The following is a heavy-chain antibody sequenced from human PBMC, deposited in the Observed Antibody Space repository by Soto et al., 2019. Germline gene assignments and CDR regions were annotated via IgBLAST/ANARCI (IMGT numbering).Heavy chain of an antibody. J-gene: IGHJ4*02. V-gene: IGHV4-39*01. CDR2: IYYSGST. D-gene: IGHD3-9*01. Sequence: PSETISLTYAVSDGYISSGGYSWGWIRQPPGKGLEWIGSIYYSGSTYYNPSLKSRVTISVDTSKNQFSLKLSSVTAADTAVFFCVRQPRILSGNAAHLGYWVKGTLVTVS. CDR1: DGYISSGGYS. CDR3: VRQPRILSGNAAHLGY.